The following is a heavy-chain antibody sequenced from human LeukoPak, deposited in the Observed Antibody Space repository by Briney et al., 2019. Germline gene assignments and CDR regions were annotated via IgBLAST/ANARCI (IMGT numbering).Heavy chain of an antibody. CDR2: ISSSGSTV. CDR3: AKAYCSSTSCPLGRE. CDR1: GFTFSSYE. Sequence: GGSLRLSCAASGFTFSSYEMNWVRQAPGKGLEWVSYISSSGSTVYYADSVKGRFAISRDNAKNSLYLQMNSLRAEDMALYYCAKAYCSSTSCPLGREWGQGTLVTVSS. J-gene: IGHJ4*02. D-gene: IGHD2-2*01. V-gene: IGHV3-48*03.